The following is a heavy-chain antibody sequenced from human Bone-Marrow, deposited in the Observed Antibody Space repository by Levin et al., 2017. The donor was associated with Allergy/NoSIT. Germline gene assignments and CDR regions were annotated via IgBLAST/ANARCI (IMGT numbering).Heavy chain of an antibody. Sequence: GASVKVSCKTSGYTFAHYGLSWVRQAPGQGLEWMGWISPYNGNNNYAQAFQDRLTMTIDTSTTTAYMELRSLTSDDTAMYYCARAYCTGGSCYPGASYFDSWGQGTLVSVSS. CDR1: GYTFAHYG. J-gene: IGHJ4*02. D-gene: IGHD2-15*01. CDR2: ISPYNGNN. V-gene: IGHV1-18*01. CDR3: ARAYCTGGSCYPGASYFDS.